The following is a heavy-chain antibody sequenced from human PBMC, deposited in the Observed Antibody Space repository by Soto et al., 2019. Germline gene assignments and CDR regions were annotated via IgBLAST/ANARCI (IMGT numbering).Heavy chain of an antibody. V-gene: IGHV4-4*02. CDR3: ATVPPRIVVVLAEFPT. D-gene: IGHD2-21*01. J-gene: IGHJ4*02. CDR2: IYHNGIT. CDR1: GTSISSSYW. Sequence: SETLSLTCRVSGTSISSSYWWAWVRQSPGKGLEWIGEIYHNGITKYNPSLKSRVSMSIDKSNNQFSLKLTSVTAADTAFYFCATVPPRIVVVLAEFPTWGQGTLVTVSS.